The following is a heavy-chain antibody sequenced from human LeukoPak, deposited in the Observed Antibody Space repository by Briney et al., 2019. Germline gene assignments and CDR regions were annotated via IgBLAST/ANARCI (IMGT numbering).Heavy chain of an antibody. Sequence: SETLSLTCTVSGGSISSGSYYWGWIRQPPGKGLEWIGSIYYSGSTYYNPSLKSRVTISVDTSKNQFSLKLSSVTAADTAVYYCARHLGRSSGWYICWFDPWGQGTLVTVSS. V-gene: IGHV4-39*01. CDR1: GGSISSGSYY. CDR3: ARHLGRSSGWYICWFDP. J-gene: IGHJ5*02. D-gene: IGHD6-19*01. CDR2: IYYSGST.